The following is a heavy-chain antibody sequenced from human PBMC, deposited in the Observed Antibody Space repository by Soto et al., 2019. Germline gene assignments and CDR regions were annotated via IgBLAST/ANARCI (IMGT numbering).Heavy chain of an antibody. CDR3: AHRRVDGSYDY. V-gene: IGHV2-5*02. CDR1: GFSFSTSGVA. J-gene: IGHJ4*02. CDR2: IYWDDDK. Sequence: IFSKESGPTLVTPTQTVTLTCTFSGFSFSTSGVAVGWIRQPPGKALEWLALIYWDDDKRYSPSLKTRLTITKDTSKNQVVLTMTNMDPVDTATYYCAHRRVDGSYDYWGQGTLVTVSS. D-gene: IGHD6-19*01.